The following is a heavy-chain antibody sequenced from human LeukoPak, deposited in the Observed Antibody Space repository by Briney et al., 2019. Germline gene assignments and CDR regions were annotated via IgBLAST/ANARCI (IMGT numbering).Heavy chain of an antibody. V-gene: IGHV4-34*01. D-gene: IGHD2-2*01. Sequence: SETLSLTCAVYGGSFSGYYWSWIRQPPGKGLEWIGEINHSGSTNYNPSLKSRVTISVDTSKNQFSLKLSSVTAADTAVYYCARVACSSTSCPYYYYGVDVWGQGTTVTVSS. CDR3: ARVACSSTSCPYYYYGVDV. J-gene: IGHJ6*02. CDR2: INHSGST. CDR1: GGSFSGYY.